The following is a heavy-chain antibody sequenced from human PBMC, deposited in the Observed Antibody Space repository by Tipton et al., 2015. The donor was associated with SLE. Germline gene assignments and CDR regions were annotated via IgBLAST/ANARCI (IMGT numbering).Heavy chain of an antibody. D-gene: IGHD2-8*02. CDR1: GDSITRSSFY. CDR2: ICYSGTAH. J-gene: IGHJ3*02. V-gene: IGHV4-39*07. CDR3: ARDRDIVLEPVPIPPAFDI. Sequence: TLSLTCTVSGDSITRSSFYWGWIRQPPGKGLEWIGIICYSGTAHYENPSLKSRVTISIDTSNNQFSLRLTSVTAADTAVYFCARDRDIVLEPVPIPPAFDIWGQGTTVTVSS.